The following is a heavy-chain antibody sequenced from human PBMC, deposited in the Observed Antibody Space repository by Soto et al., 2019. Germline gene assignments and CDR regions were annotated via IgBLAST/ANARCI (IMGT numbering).Heavy chain of an antibody. CDR1: GGSISSYY. V-gene: IGHV4-59*08. D-gene: IGHD2-15*01. J-gene: IGHJ4*02. CDR2: IYYSGST. Sequence: SETLSLTCTVSGGSISSYYWSWIRQPPGKGLEWIGYIYYSGSTNYNPSLKSRVTISVDTSKNQFSLKLSSVTAADTAVYYCARAYCSGGSCYDWGQGTRVTVSS. CDR3: ARAYCSGGSCYD.